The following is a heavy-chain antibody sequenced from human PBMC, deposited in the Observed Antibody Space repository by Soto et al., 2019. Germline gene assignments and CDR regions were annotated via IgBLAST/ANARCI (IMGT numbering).Heavy chain of an antibody. D-gene: IGHD3-10*01. J-gene: IGHJ6*02. Sequence: QVQLVESGGGVVQPGRSLRLSCAASGFTFSSYAMHWVRQAPGKGLEWVAVISYDGSNKYYADSVKGRFTISRDNSKNTLYLQINSLRAEDTAVYYCARDLYYYGSGSYWGMDVWGQGTTVTVSS. CDR3: ARDLYYYGSGSYWGMDV. V-gene: IGHV3-30-3*01. CDR1: GFTFSSYA. CDR2: ISYDGSNK.